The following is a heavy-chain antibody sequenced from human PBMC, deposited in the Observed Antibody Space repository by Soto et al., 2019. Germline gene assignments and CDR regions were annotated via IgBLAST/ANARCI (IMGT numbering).Heavy chain of an antibody. V-gene: IGHV3-23*01. CDR2: ISGSGGST. CDR3: AKSGAARPIWIAEFDY. CDR1: GFTFSSYA. J-gene: IGHJ4*02. Sequence: GGSLRPSCTASGFTFSSYAMSWVPQAPGKGLEWVSAISGSGGSTYYADSVKGRFTISRDNSKNTLYLQMNGLRAEDTAVYYCAKSGAARPIWIAEFDYWGQGTLVTVSS. D-gene: IGHD6-6*01.